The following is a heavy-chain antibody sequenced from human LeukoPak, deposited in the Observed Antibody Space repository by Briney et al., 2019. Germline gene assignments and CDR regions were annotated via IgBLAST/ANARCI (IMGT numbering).Heavy chain of an antibody. D-gene: IGHD2-2*01. CDR2: IYYSGST. CDR3: ARDVRYCSSTSCSYMDV. Sequence: PSETLSLTCTVSGGSISSSSYYWGWIRQPPGKGLEWIGSIYYSGSTYYNPSLKSRVTISVDTSKNQFSLKLSSVTAADTAVYYCARDVRYCSSTSCSYMDVWGKGTTVTVSS. J-gene: IGHJ6*03. CDR1: GGSISSSSYY. V-gene: IGHV4-39*07.